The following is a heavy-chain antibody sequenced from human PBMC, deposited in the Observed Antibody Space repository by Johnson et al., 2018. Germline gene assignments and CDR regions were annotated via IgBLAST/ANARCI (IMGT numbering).Heavy chain of an antibody. D-gene: IGHD3-3*01. Sequence: VQLVESGGGLVQPGRSLRLSCAASGFTFDDYAMHWVRQASGKGLEWVSGISWNSGSIGYADSVKGRFTISRDNAKNSLYLQMNSLRAEDTAVYYCAKGPGRYYDFGSGYPGSNAFDIWGQGTMVTVSS. V-gene: IGHV3-9*01. CDR3: AKGPGRYYDFGSGYPGSNAFDI. CDR1: GFTFDDYA. CDR2: ISWNSGSI. J-gene: IGHJ3*02.